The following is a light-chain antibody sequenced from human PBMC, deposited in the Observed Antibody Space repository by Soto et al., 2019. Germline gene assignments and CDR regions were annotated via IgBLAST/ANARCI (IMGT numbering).Light chain of an antibody. V-gene: IGKV4-1*01. CDR3: QNFYGSGI. Sequence: DIVMTQSPDSLAVSLGERATIKCKSSQSVLYSSNNKNYLAWYQQKTGQPPKLLIYWASTRESGVPDRFSGRGSGKFFPPYIRSRQVEVGVVYYCQNFYGSGIFGRGT. CDR1: QSVLYSSNNKNY. CDR2: WAS. J-gene: IGKJ2*01.